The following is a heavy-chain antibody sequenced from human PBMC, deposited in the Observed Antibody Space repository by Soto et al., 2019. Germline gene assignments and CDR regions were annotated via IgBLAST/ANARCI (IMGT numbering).Heavy chain of an antibody. Sequence: GGSLRLSCAASGFTFGTYAMGWVRQAPGKGLEWVSSISDTGHNTYYADSVKGRFTISRDNSKNTLYLQMNSLRVEDAAVYFCGKDERAYRTYNWYGWFDPWGQGALVTVSS. D-gene: IGHD1-20*01. CDR1: GFTFGTYA. V-gene: IGHV3-23*01. CDR3: GKDERAYRTYNWYGWFDP. CDR2: ISDTGHNT. J-gene: IGHJ5*02.